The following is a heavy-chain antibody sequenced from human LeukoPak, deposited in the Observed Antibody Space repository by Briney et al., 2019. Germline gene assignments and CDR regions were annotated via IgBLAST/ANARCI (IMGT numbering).Heavy chain of an antibody. Sequence: ASVKVSCKASRYTFTSYDINWVRQATGQGLEWMGWMNPNSGNTGYAQKFQGRVTITRNTSISTAYMELSSLRSEDTAVYYCARGGKGYYYYYMDVWGKGTTVTVSS. J-gene: IGHJ6*03. CDR3: ARGGKGYYYYYMDV. CDR2: MNPNSGNT. V-gene: IGHV1-8*03. CDR1: RYTFTSYD.